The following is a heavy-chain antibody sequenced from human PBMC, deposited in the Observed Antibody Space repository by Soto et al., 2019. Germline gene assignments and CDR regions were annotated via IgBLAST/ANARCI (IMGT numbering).Heavy chain of an antibody. Sequence: SETLSLTCTVSGGFIWGWIRQSPDKGLEWIGYIYNSGRYNYNPSLESRLTISIDTSKNQFSLRLASVTAADTAVYYCARTLPNRQLYDSWSQGTLVTVSS. J-gene: IGHJ4*02. CDR1: GGFI. CDR2: IYNSGRY. V-gene: IGHV4-59*01. D-gene: IGHD1-1*01. CDR3: ARTLPNRQLYDS.